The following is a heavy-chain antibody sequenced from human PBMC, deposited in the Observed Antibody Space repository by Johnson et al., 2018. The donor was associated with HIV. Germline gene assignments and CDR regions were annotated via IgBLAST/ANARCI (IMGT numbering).Heavy chain of an antibody. D-gene: IGHD1-1*01. J-gene: IGHJ3*02. CDR1: GFTVSSNY. CDR2: IYSGGST. CDR3: AKPSTESAFDI. Sequence: VQLVESGGGLIQPGGSLRLSCAASGFTVSSNYMSWVRQAPGKGLEWVSVIYSGGSTYYPGSVKGRFTISRDSSKNTLYLQMSSLRAEDTAVYYCAKPSTESAFDIWGQGTMVTVSS. V-gene: IGHV3-53*01.